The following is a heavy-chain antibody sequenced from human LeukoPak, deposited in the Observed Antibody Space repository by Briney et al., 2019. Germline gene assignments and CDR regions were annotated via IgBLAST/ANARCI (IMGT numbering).Heavy chain of an antibody. CDR2: MNPNSGNT. J-gene: IGHJ6*02. V-gene: IGHV1-8*01. D-gene: IGHD4-17*01. CDR1: GYTFTSYD. Sequence: GASVEVSCKASGYTFTSYDINWVRQATGQGLEWMGWMNPNSGNTGYAQKFQGRVTMTRNTSISTAYMELSSLRSEDTAVYYCARVSMTTGIFGMDVWGQGTTVTVSS. CDR3: ARVSMTTGIFGMDV.